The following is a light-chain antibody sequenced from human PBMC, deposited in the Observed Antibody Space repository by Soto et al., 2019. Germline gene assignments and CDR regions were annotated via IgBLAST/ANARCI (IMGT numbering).Light chain of an antibody. Sequence: DVRITRSRSSLSASLLCRVTFACRASQSISTYLNWYEQKPGKAPNLLIYGASNLQSGVPSRFSGGGSGTDFTLTISSLQPEDFGTYYCQQSYTSPVTFGGGTKV. CDR3: QQSYTSPVT. V-gene: IGKV1-39*01. CDR1: QSISTY. J-gene: IGKJ4*01. CDR2: GAS.